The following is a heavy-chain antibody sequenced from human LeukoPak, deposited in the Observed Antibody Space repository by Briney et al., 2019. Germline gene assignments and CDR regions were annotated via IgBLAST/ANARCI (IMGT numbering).Heavy chain of an antibody. V-gene: IGHV1-18*01. CDR3: ARVDGVGATVMSFPGYYYYMDV. CDR2: ISACNGNT. D-gene: IGHD1-26*01. CDR1: GYTFSTYG. J-gene: IGHJ6*03. Sequence: GASVKVSCKSFGYTFSTYGISWVRQGPGQGLEWMGWISACNGNTNYAQKLQGRVTMTTDTSTSTAYMELRSLRSDDTAVYYCARVDGVGATVMSFPGYYYYMDVWGKGTTVTVSS.